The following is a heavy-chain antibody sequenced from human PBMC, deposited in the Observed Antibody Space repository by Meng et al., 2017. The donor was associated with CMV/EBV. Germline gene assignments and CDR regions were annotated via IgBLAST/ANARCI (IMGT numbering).Heavy chain of an antibody. CDR1: GGSISSYC. V-gene: IGHV4-59*01. Sequence: VPLERSGPGRVEASATLSPPCTVCGGSISSYCWSWIRQPPGKGLEWIGYIYYSGSTNYNPSLKSRVTISVDTSKNQFSLKLSSVTAADTAVYYCARAVYCSGGSCYSGGGDWFDPWGQGTLVTVSS. CDR3: ARAVYCSGGSCYSGGGDWFDP. CDR2: IYYSGST. J-gene: IGHJ5*02. D-gene: IGHD2-15*01.